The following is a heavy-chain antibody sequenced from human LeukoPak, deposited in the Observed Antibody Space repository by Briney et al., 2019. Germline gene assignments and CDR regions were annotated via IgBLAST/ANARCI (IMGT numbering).Heavy chain of an antibody. J-gene: IGHJ6*02. CDR1: GFTVSSNY. CDR3: AKEDYSYDFWRPYGMDV. D-gene: IGHD3-3*01. CDR2: IYSGGNT. Sequence: GGSLRLSCAASGFTVSSNYMSWVRQAPGKGLEWVSVIYSGGNTYYADSVKGRFTISRDNSKNTLYLQMNSLRAEDTAVYYCAKEDYSYDFWRPYGMDVWGQGTTVTVSS. V-gene: IGHV3-53*01.